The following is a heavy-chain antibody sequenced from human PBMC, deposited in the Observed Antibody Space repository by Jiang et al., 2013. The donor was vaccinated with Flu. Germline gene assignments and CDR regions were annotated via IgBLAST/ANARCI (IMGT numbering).Heavy chain of an antibody. CDR2: ISPKNGDT. CDR1: GYIFTKFG. CDR3: ARDLKRNLHDSGSFDK. Sequence: GAEVKKPGASVRVSCESYGYIFTKFGVSWVRQAPGQGLEWMGWISPKNGDTISAEDFQDRITMTTDTSTATSFLEVRSLRSDDTAVYYCARDLKRNLHDSGSFDKWGQGTLVTVSS. V-gene: IGHV1-18*04. J-gene: IGHJ4*02. D-gene: IGHD3-10*01.